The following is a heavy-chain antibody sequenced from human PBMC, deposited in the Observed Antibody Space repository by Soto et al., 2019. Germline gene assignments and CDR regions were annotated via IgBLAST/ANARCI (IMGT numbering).Heavy chain of an antibody. J-gene: IGHJ4*02. V-gene: IGHV3-30-3*01. CDR3: ARGSGGYSDY. CDR1: GFTFSSYA. Sequence: QVQLVESGGGVVQPGRSLRLSCAASGFTFSSYAMHWVRQAPGKGLEWVAVISYDGSNKYYADSVKGRFTISRDNSKNTLYLQMNSLRAEDTAVYCCARGSGGYSDYWGQGTLVTVSS. CDR2: ISYDGSNK. D-gene: IGHD5-18*01.